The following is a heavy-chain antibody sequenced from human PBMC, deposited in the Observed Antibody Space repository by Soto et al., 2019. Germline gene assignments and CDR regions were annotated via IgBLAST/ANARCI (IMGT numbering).Heavy chain of an antibody. J-gene: IGHJ4*02. V-gene: IGHV4-59*08. D-gene: IGHD6-13*01. CDR1: GGSISSDY. Sequence: SDTLSLTCTVSGGSISSDYWSWIRQPPGKGLEWIACLGYSGSTYYNSSLKGRVTISLDTSKNQFSLRLSSVTAADTAVYYCARMPVRVSSYSNYWYDFDYWGRESWSPSPQ. CDR2: LGYSGST. CDR3: ARMPVRVSSYSNYWYDFDY.